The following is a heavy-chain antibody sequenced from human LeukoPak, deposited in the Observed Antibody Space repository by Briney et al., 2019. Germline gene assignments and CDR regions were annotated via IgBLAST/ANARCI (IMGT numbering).Heavy chain of an antibody. CDR2: IYYSGST. Sequence: SETLSLTCTVSGGSISSYYWSWIRQPPGKGLEWIGYIYYSGSTNYNPSLKGRVTISVDTSKNQFSLKLSSVTAADTAVYYCARDPRVIGTHYFDYWGQGTLVTVSS. V-gene: IGHV4-59*01. J-gene: IGHJ4*02. CDR1: GGSISSYY. D-gene: IGHD2-21*01. CDR3: ARDPRVIGTHYFDY.